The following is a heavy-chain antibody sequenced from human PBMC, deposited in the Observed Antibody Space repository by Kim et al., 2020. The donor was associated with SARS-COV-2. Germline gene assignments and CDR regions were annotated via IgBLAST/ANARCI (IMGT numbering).Heavy chain of an antibody. Sequence: ASVKVSCKASGYTFTDYYIHWVHQAPGQGLEWMGRINPNSGGTSFSPKFQGRVTMTRDTSINTAYMELTRLTSDDTAIYHCARDVRGATEDFWGQGTLVT. V-gene: IGHV1-2*06. CDR3: ARDVRGATEDF. J-gene: IGHJ4*02. CDR2: INPNSGGT. CDR1: GYTFTDYY. D-gene: IGHD1-26*01.